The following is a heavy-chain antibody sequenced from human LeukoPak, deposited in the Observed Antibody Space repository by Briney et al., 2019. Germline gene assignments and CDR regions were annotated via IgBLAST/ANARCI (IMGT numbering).Heavy chain of an antibody. V-gene: IGHV1-2*02. Sequence: ASVKVSCTASGYTFTDYYIHWVRQAPGQGLEWMGWIYPNTGGTKYAQKFKGRVTMTRDTSISTAYMDLKRLTSDDTAVYYCARYYYDTRGGDSWGQGTLVTVYS. J-gene: IGHJ4*02. CDR1: GYTFTDYY. CDR3: ARYYYDTRGGDS. CDR2: IYPNTGGT. D-gene: IGHD3-22*01.